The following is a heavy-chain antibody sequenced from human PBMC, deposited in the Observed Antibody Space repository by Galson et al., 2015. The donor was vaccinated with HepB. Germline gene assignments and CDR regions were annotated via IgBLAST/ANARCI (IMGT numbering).Heavy chain of an antibody. CDR3: AKDIIPTAGERRGYFDH. D-gene: IGHD7-27*01. J-gene: IGHJ4*02. CDR2: ISPDGSYR. Sequence: SLRLSCAASGFNFNDYAMHWVRQAPGKGLEWLAAISPDGSYRPYADSVKGRFTISRDNSDNTLYLQMNSLRVEDTAVYYCAKDIIPTAGERRGYFDHWGQGALVTVSS. V-gene: IGHV3-30*04. CDR1: GFNFNDYA.